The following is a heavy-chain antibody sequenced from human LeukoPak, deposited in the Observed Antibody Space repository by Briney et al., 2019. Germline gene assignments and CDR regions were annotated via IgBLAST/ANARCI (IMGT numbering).Heavy chain of an antibody. Sequence: GGSLRLSCAASGFTFSSYAMSWVRQAPGKGLEWVSAISGSGGSTNYADSVKGRFTISRDNSKNTLYLQMNSLRAEDTAVYYCARRPRGYSSGWYNAFDIWGQGTMVTVSS. CDR2: ISGSGGST. V-gene: IGHV3-23*01. J-gene: IGHJ3*02. D-gene: IGHD6-19*01. CDR3: ARRPRGYSSGWYNAFDI. CDR1: GFTFSSYA.